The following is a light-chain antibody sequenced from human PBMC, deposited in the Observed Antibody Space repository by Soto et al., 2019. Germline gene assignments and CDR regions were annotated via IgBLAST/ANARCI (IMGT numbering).Light chain of an antibody. CDR2: GAS. J-gene: IGKJ1*01. CDR1: QSLTTAF. CDR3: QYSGRAAGAT. Sequence: EMVLTQAPGTLSLSPGESATLSCSAVQSLTTAFVAWDQQKPGQAPRLLFSGASGRATGIPDRCSGSGSGRDLTLTISRLEPEDYAVYYCQYSGRAAGATFGQGTKVEI. V-gene: IGKV3-20*01.